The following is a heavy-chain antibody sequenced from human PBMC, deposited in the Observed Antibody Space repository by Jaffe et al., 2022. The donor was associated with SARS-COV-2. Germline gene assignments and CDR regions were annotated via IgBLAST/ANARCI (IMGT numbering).Heavy chain of an antibody. D-gene: IGHD1-1*01. Sequence: QVQLVQSGAEVKKPGASVKVSCKASGYIFTSYGISWVRQAPGQGLEWVGWISAYNGNTKNAQTLQGRVTLTTDTSTSTAYLELRTLRSDDTAVYYCARDDGILKPLGMDVWGQGTTVTVSS. J-gene: IGHJ6*02. V-gene: IGHV1-18*01. CDR2: ISAYNGNT. CDR1: GYIFTSYG. CDR3: ARDDGILKPLGMDV.